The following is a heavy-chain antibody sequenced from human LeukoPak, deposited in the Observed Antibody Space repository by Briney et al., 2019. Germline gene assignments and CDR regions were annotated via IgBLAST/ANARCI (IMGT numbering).Heavy chain of an antibody. Sequence: ASVKVSCKASGYTFTGCYMHWVRQAPGQGLEWMGGIDPNSGGTNYAQKFQGRVTMTRDTSISTAYMEVSSLRSDDTAVYYCARGGGKDGYNFYWGQGTLVTVSS. D-gene: IGHD5-24*01. CDR1: GYTFTGCY. CDR2: IDPNSGGT. J-gene: IGHJ4*02. V-gene: IGHV1-2*02. CDR3: ARGGGKDGYNFY.